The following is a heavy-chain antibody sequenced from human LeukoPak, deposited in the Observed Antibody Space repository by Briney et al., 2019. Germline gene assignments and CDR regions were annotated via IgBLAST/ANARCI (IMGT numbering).Heavy chain of an antibody. CDR2: ISWNSGSI. CDR1: GFTFDDYA. D-gene: IGHD2-2*01. J-gene: IGHJ3*02. CDR3: AKDIGSRGDAFDI. V-gene: IGHV3-9*01. Sequence: PGRSLRLSCAASGFTFDDYAMHWVRQAPGKGLEWVSGISWNSGSIGYADSVKGRFTISRDNAKNSLYLQMNSLRAEDTALYYCAKDIGSRGDAFDIWGQGTMVTVSS.